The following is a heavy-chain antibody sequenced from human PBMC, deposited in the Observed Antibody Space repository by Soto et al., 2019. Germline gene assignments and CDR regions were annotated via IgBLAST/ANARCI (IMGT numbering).Heavy chain of an antibody. J-gene: IGHJ4*02. D-gene: IGHD3-22*01. CDR2: IVVGSGNT. CDR3: AADRDSSGYYGYFDY. CDR1: GFTFTSSA. V-gene: IGHV1-58*01. Sequence: ASVKVSCKASGFTFTSSAVQWVRQARGQRLEWIGWIVVGSGNTNYAQKFQERVTITRDMSTSTAYMELSSLRSEDTAVYYCAADRDSSGYYGYFDYWGQGTLVTSPQ.